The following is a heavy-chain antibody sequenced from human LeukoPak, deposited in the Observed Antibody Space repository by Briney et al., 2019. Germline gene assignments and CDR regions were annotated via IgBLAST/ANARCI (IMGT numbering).Heavy chain of an antibody. D-gene: IGHD4-17*01. Sequence: PGGSLRLSCAASGFTVSSNYMSWVRQAPGKGLEWVSTIVGRGGITYYADSVKGRFTISGDNSKNTLYLQMNSLRAEDTAVYYCARDLVQVYGDYRSFDHWGQGTLVTVSS. J-gene: IGHJ4*02. CDR1: GFTVSSNY. CDR2: IVGRGGIT. V-gene: IGHV3-23*01. CDR3: ARDLVQVYGDYRSFDH.